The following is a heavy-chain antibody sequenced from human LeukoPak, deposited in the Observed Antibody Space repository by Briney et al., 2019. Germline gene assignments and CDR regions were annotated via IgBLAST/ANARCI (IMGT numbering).Heavy chain of an antibody. CDR3: AKESIVAPYGY. CDR2: IYYSGST. V-gene: IGHV4-31*03. CDR1: GGSISTGGYY. Sequence: PSQTLSLTCTVAGGSISTGGYYWSWIRQHPGKGLEWIGYIYYSGSTDYNPSLKSRLTISIDTPKNQFSLKLSSVTAADTAVYYCAKESIVAPYGYWGQGTLVTVSS. J-gene: IGHJ4*02. D-gene: IGHD1-26*01.